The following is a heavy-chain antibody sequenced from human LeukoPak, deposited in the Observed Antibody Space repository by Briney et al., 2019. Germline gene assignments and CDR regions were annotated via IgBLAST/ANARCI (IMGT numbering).Heavy chain of an antibody. CDR1: GFSFSEHG. CDR2: IWYDGSKK. J-gene: IGHJ4*02. V-gene: IGHV3-33*01. Sequence: PGGSLRPSCAASGFSFSEHGMHWVRQAPGKGLEWVAVIWYDGSKKYFADSVKGRFTISRDDYKNTVYLQLNSMRAEDTAVYYGAGSELGGMNYWGQGTLVTVSS. D-gene: IGHD1-14*01. CDR3: AGSELGGMNY.